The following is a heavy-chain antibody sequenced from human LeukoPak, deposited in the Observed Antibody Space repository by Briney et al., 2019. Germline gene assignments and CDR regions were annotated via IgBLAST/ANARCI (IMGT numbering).Heavy chain of an antibody. D-gene: IGHD3-3*01. CDR3: AKSMSGPNDY. Sequence: GESLKISCKGSGYSFTSYWIGWVRQAPGKGLEWVAVISYDGSNKYYADSVKGRFTISRDNSKNTLYLQMNSLRAEDTAVYYCAKSMSGPNDYWGQGTLVTVSS. J-gene: IGHJ4*02. V-gene: IGHV3-30-3*02. CDR1: GYSFTSYW. CDR2: ISYDGSNK.